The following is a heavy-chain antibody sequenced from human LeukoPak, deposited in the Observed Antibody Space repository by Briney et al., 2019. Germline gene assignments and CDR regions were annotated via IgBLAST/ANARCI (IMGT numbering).Heavy chain of an antibody. CDR3: ARVIGFGELSLGH. J-gene: IGHJ4*02. CDR1: GYTFTGYY. CDR2: INPKSCGT. Sequence: ASVKVSCKASGYTFTGYYIHWVRQAPGQGLEWMGWINPKSCGTNYAQKFQGRVTMTRDTSISTAYMELSRLRSDDTAVYFCARVIGFGELSLGHWGQGTLVTVSS. D-gene: IGHD3-10*01. V-gene: IGHV1-2*02.